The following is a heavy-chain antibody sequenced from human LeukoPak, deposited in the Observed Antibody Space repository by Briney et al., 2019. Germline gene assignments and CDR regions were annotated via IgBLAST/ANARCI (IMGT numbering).Heavy chain of an antibody. J-gene: IGHJ4*01. CDR2: ISGSGSDI. V-gene: IGHV3-11*01. Sequence: PGGSLRLSCVVSGFSFSNSYMTWIRQTPGKGLESLAYISGSGSDIYYADSVKGRFTISRDNAKNSLYLQLNSLRPEDTALYYCSTEPRSLLYRGHGTLVTVSS. CDR1: GFSFSNSY. D-gene: IGHD4-17*01. CDR3: STEPRSLLY.